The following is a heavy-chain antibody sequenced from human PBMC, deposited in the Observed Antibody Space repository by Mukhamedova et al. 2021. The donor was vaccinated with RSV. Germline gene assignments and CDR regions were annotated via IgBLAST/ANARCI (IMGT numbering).Heavy chain of an antibody. J-gene: IGHJ4*02. Sequence: NPSGGSTSYAQKFQGRVTMTRDTSTSTVYMELSSLRSEDTAVYYCARDPGLTGYYFDYWGQGTLVTVSS. CDR2: NPSGGST. D-gene: IGHD3-10*01. CDR3: ARDPGLTGYYFDY. V-gene: IGHV1-46*01.